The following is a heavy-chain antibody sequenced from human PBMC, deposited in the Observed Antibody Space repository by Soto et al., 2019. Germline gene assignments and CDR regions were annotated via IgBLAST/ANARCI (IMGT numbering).Heavy chain of an antibody. CDR1: GLTSSSYG. V-gene: IGHV3-30*18. J-gene: IGHJ3*02. CDR3: AKDPDILTGIDAFDI. Sequence: QVQLVESGGALFQLGSSLKPSCPPPGLTSSSYGMHWARKVPGRGREGVAVISYDGSNKYYADSVKGRFTISRDNSKNTLYLQMNSLRAEDTAVYYCAKDPDILTGIDAFDIWGQGTMVTVSS. D-gene: IGHD3-9*01. CDR2: ISYDGSNK.